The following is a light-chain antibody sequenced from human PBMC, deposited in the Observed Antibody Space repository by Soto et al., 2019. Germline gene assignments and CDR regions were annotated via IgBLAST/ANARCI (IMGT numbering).Light chain of an antibody. Sequence: DIQLTQSPSFLSASVGDRVTITCRASQGISSYLAWYQQKPWKAPTLLIYAASTLQSGVPLRFSVTGSGTEFTLAISSLQPEDFATYYCQQLNSYPLTFGQGTKVESK. CDR3: QQLNSYPLT. CDR1: QGISSY. CDR2: AAS. V-gene: IGKV1-9*01. J-gene: IGKJ1*01.